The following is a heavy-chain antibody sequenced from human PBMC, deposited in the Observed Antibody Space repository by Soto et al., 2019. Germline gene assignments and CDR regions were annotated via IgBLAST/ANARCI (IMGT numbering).Heavy chain of an antibody. J-gene: IGHJ4*01. D-gene: IGHD2-2*01. CDR2: INPENGRT. V-gene: IGHV1-46*01. Sequence: ASVKVSCKTSGYTFTSFQMHWVRQAPGQGLEWVGIINPENGRTSYAQNFQGRVTMTSDTSTRTVYMELSSLRSEDTAVYYCANCRLPAIPAAADYWGQGTLVTVSS. CDR1: GYTFTSFQ. CDR3: ANCRLPAIPAAADY.